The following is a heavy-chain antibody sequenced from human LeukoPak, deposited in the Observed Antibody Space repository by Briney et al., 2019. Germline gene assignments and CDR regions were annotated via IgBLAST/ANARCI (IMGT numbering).Heavy chain of an antibody. CDR2: ISGSGGST. CDR1: GFTFSIYW. Sequence: GGSLRLSCAASGFTFSIYWMSWVRQAPGKGLEVVSAISGSGGSTYYADSVKGRFTISRDNAKNSLYLQMNSLRAEDTALYYCARSGFDPWGQGTLVTVSS. D-gene: IGHD3-3*01. V-gene: IGHV3-23*01. J-gene: IGHJ5*02. CDR3: ARSGFDP.